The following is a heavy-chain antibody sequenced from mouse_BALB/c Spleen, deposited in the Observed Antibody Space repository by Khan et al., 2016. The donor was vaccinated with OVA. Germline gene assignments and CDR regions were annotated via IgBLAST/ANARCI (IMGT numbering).Heavy chain of an antibody. CDR3: ARRNYYGYYFDY. CDR1: GYSITSGYA. V-gene: IGHV3-2*02. J-gene: IGHJ2*01. Sequence: EVQLQESGPGLVKPSQSLSLTCTVTGYSITSGYAWNWIRQFPGNKLEWMCYISYSGVTSYTPSLKSRIAITRDTSKNQFFLQLNSVTTEDTATYYCARRNYYGYYFDYWGQGTTLTVSS. CDR2: ISYSGVT. D-gene: IGHD1-1*01.